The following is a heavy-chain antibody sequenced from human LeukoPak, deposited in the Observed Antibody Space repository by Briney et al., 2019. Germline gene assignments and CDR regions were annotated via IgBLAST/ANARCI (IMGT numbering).Heavy chain of an antibody. CDR3: ATGPYCSSTSCYYYFDY. CDR2: ISYDGSNK. CDR1: GFTFSSYA. Sequence: GGSLRLSCAASGFTFSSYAMHWVRQAPGKGLEWVAVISYDGSNKYYADSVKGRFTISRDNSKNTLYLQMNSLRAEDTAVYYCATGPYCSSTSCYYYFDYWGQGTLVTVSS. D-gene: IGHD2-2*01. V-gene: IGHV3-30*04. J-gene: IGHJ4*02.